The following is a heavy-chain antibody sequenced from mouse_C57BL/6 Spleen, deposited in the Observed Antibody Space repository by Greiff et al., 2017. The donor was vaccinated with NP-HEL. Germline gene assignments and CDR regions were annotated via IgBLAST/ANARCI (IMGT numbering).Heavy chain of an antibody. D-gene: IGHD1-1*02. J-gene: IGHJ4*01. CDR3: ARGWSYAMDY. CDR1: GYTFTDYY. V-gene: IGHV1-26*01. CDR2: INPNNGGT. Sequence: EVKLQQSGPELVKPGASVKISCKASGYTFTDYYMNWVKQSHGKSLEWIGDINPNNGGTSYNQKFKGKATLTVDKSSSTAYMELRSLTSEDSAVYYCARGWSYAMDYWGQGTSVTVSS.